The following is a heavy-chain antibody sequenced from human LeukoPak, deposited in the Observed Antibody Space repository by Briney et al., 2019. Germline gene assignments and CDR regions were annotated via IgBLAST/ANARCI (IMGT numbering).Heavy chain of an antibody. Sequence: AGGSLRLSCAASGFSFISYWMNWVRQVPGKGLEWVANIKQDGSQKYYVDSVKGRFTVSIDNAKNSLYLQMNSLRAEDTAVYYCARDPPSLSCVDVWGKGTTVTVSS. D-gene: IGHD3-10*01. V-gene: IGHV3-7*01. J-gene: IGHJ6*04. CDR1: GFSFISYW. CDR3: ARDPPSLSCVDV. CDR2: IKQDGSQK.